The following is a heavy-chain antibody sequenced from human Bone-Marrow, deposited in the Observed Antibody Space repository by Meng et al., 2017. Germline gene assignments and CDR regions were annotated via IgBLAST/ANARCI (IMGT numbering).Heavy chain of an antibody. D-gene: IGHD4-23*01. J-gene: IGHJ5*02. CDR1: GFSLSNARMG. CDR2: IDWDDDK. CDR3: ARTTTVVSAFDP. Sequence: SGPTLVKPTETLTLTCTVSGFSLSNARMGVSWIRQPPGKALEWLALIDWDDDKYYSTSLKTRLTISKDTSKNQVVLTMTNMDPVDTATYYCARTTTVVSAFDPWGQGTLVTVSS. V-gene: IGHV2-70*01.